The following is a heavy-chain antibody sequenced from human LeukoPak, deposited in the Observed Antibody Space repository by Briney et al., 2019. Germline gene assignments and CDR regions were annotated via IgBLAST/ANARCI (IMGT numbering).Heavy chain of an antibody. Sequence: ASVKVSCKASGYTFTGYYMHWVRQAPGQGLEWMGWINPKSGGTNYAQKFQGKVTMTRDTSISTAYMELSRLRSDDTAVYYCSSIPGGYTYGDDAFDIWGQGTMVTASS. V-gene: IGHV1-2*02. CDR1: GYTFTGYY. D-gene: IGHD5-18*01. J-gene: IGHJ3*02. CDR2: INPKSGGT. CDR3: SSIPGGYTYGDDAFDI.